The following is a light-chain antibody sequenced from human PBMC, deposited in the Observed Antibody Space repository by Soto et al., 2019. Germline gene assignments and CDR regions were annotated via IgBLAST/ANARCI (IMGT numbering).Light chain of an antibody. V-gene: IGLV2-14*01. J-gene: IGLJ1*01. Sequence: QSALTQPASVSGFPGQSITISCTGTSSDVGGYNYVSWYQQHPGKAPKLMIYEVSNRPSGVSNRFSGSKSGNTASLTISGVLAEDEAAYYCNSSTSSRNLYVFGTGTKLTVL. CDR3: NSSTSSRNLYV. CDR1: SSDVGGYNY. CDR2: EVS.